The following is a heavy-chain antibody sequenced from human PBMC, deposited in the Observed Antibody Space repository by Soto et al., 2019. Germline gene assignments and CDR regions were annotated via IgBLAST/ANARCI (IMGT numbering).Heavy chain of an antibody. V-gene: IGHV1-18*01. Sequence: QIQLVQSGAEVQKPGASVKVSCKASGYTFTSYGISWVRQAPGQGLEWMGWISAYSGNTNYAQKVQGRVTMTTDTSTSRAYMELRSLRSDDTAVYYCARDLGFCSSTSCYEWFDPWGQGTLVTVSS. CDR2: ISAYSGNT. CDR1: GYTFTSYG. J-gene: IGHJ5*02. CDR3: ARDLGFCSSTSCYEWFDP. D-gene: IGHD2-2*03.